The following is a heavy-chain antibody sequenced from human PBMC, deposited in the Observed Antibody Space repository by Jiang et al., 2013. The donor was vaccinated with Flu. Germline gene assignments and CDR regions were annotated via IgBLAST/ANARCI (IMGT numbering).Heavy chain of an antibody. CDR2: ISGRDDST. J-gene: IGHJ4*02. CDR1: GFTFSDYA. V-gene: IGHV3-23*01. Sequence: SGGGRWYSLGGPVRLSCAASGFTFSDYAMSWVRQAPGKGLEWVSVISGRDDSTFYADSVKGRFTISRDNSKNTLYLRMHSLRADDTAVYYCAKDFTNFYDSSGYYYFDYWGQGTLVTVSS. D-gene: IGHD3-22*01. CDR3: AKDFTNFYDSSGYYYFDY.